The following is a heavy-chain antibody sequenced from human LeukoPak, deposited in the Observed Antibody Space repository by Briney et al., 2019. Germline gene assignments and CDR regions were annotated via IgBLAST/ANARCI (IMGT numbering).Heavy chain of an antibody. V-gene: IGHV3-11*04. J-gene: IGHJ3*02. D-gene: IGHD3-22*01. CDR3: ARTYDSSGSDAFDI. CDR1: GFTLSDFY. Sequence: GGSLRLSCAASGFTLSDFYMSWIRQAPGKGLEWVSYISSSGSTIYYADSVKGRFTISRDNAKNSLYLQMNSLRAEDTAVYYCARTYDSSGSDAFDIWGQGTMVTVSS. CDR2: ISSSGSTI.